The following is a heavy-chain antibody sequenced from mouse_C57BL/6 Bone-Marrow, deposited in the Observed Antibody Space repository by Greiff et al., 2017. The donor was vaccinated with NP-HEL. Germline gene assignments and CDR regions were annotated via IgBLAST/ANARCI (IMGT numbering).Heavy chain of an antibody. CDR3: AGNGKPTYCTYYYAMDY. V-gene: IGHV1-80*01. D-gene: IGHD5-5*01. CDR2: IYPGDGDT. CDR1: GYAFSSYW. Sequence: VQLQQSGAELVKPGASVKISCKASGYAFSSYWMNWVKQRPGKGLEWIGQIYPGDGDTNYNGKFKGKATLTADKSSSTAYMQLSSLTSEDSAVYFCAGNGKPTYCTYYYAMDYWGQGTSVTVSA. J-gene: IGHJ4*01.